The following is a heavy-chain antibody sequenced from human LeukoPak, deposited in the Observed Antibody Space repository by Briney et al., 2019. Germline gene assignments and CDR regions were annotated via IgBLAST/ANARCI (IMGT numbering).Heavy chain of an antibody. CDR3: ARAGFLEWLLD. CDR2: ISGSGGST. Sequence: GGSLRLSCAASGFTFSSYAMSWVRQAPGKGLEWVSAISGSGGSTSYAQKFQGRVTMTRDTSTSTVYMELSSLRSEDTAVYYCARAGFLEWLLDWGQGTLVTVSS. D-gene: IGHD3-3*01. CDR1: GFTFSSYA. J-gene: IGHJ4*02. V-gene: IGHV3-23*01.